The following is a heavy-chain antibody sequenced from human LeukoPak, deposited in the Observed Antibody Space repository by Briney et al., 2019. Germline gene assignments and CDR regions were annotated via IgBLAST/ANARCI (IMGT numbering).Heavy chain of an antibody. V-gene: IGHV3-23*01. CDR3: AKTTAGYSSGRYPGWPVDY. CDR1: GFTFGSYA. CDR2: ISGSGGST. J-gene: IGHJ4*02. Sequence: GGSLRLSRAASGFTFGSYAMYWVRQAPGKGLEWVSGISGSGGSTSYADSVKGRFTISRDNSENTVYLQMNSLRADDTAVYYCAKTTAGYSSGRYPGWPVDYWGQGTLVTVSS. D-gene: IGHD6-19*01.